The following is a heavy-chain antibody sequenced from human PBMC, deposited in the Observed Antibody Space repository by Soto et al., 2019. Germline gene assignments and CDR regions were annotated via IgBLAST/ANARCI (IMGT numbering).Heavy chain of an antibody. D-gene: IGHD1-20*01. J-gene: IGHJ4*02. CDR2: ISGSGGST. Sequence: EVQLLESGGGLVQPGGSLRLSCAASGFTFSSYAMSWVRQAPGKGLEWDSAISGSGGSTYYADSVKGRFTISRYNSKNTLYLQMNSLRAEDTAVYYRAKDKMYTYFFDYWGQGTLVTVSS. CDR1: GFTFSSYA. CDR3: AKDKMYTYFFDY. V-gene: IGHV3-23*01.